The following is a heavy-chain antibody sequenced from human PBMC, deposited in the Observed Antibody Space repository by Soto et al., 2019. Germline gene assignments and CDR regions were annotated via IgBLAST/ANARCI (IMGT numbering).Heavy chain of an antibody. Sequence: QVQLVQSGAEVKKPGASVQVSCKASGYTFTSYDINWVRQATGQGLEWMGWMNPNSGNTGYAQKFQGRVTMTRNTSISTAYMELSSLRSEDTAVYYCARGGRSAYYYDSSGYYFYWGQGTLVTVSS. J-gene: IGHJ4*02. CDR1: GYTFTSYD. CDR2: MNPNSGNT. V-gene: IGHV1-8*01. D-gene: IGHD3-22*01. CDR3: ARGGRSAYYYDSSGYYFY.